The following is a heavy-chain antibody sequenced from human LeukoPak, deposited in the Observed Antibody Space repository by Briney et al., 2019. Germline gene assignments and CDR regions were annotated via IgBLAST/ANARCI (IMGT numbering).Heavy chain of an antibody. D-gene: IGHD5-24*01. V-gene: IGHV1-18*01. CDR2: INTYNGNT. Sequence: ASVKVSCKVSGYTFTNYGISWARQAPGQGLEWMGWINTYNGNTNYAQKLQGRVTMTADTSTGTVYMELRSLRSDDTAVYYCARDLRDAYNLEGDYWGQGTLVTVSS. J-gene: IGHJ4*02. CDR3: ARDLRDAYNLEGDY. CDR1: GYTFTNYG.